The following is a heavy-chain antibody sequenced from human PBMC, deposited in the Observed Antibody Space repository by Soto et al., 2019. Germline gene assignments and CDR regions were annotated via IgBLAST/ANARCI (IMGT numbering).Heavy chain of an antibody. J-gene: IGHJ4*02. D-gene: IGHD6-19*01. V-gene: IGHV5-51*01. CDR3: ARLGIAVAGTSSFDY. CDR2: IYPGDSDT. Sequence: GESLKISCKGSGYSFTSYWIGWVRQMPGKGLEWMGIIYPGDSDTRYSPSFQGQVTISADKSISTAYLQWSSLKASDTAMYYCARLGIAVAGTSSFDYWGQGTLVTVSS. CDR1: GYSFTSYW.